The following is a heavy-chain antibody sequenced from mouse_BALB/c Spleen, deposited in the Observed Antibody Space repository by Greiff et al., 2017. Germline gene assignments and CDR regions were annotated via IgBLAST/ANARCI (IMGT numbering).Heavy chain of an antibody. V-gene: IGHV14-3*02. J-gene: IGHJ3*01. D-gene: IGHD2-14*01. CDR2: IDPANGNT. Sequence: EVQLVESGAELVKPGASVKLSCTASGFNIKDTYMHWVQQRPEQGLEWIGRIDPANGNTKYDPKFQGKATITADTSSNTAYLQLSSLTSEDTAVYYCARSRWGYDGAWFAYWGQGTLVTVSA. CDR1: GFNIKDTY. CDR3: ARSRWGYDGAWFAY.